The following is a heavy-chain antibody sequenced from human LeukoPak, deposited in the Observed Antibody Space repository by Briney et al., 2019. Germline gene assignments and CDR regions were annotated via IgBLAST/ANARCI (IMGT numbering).Heavy chain of an antibody. CDR1: GFTFTSYW. J-gene: IGHJ4*02. CDR2: ISSSSSYI. V-gene: IGHV3-21*01. CDR3: ARDQGSARDYFDY. Sequence: GGSLRLSCAASGFTFTSYWMSWVRQAPGKGLEWVSSISSSSSYIYSADSVKGRFTISRDNAKNSLYLQMNSLRAEDTAVYYCARDQGSARDYFDYWGQGTLVTVSS. D-gene: IGHD6-6*01.